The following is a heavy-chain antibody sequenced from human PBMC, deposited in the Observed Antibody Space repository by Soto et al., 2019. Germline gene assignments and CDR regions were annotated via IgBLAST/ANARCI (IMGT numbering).Heavy chain of an antibody. D-gene: IGHD3-10*01. CDR2: IYHSGDY. CDR3: ARGTSGWFVSGFEP. V-gene: IGHV4-59*01. CDR1: GGSISPYF. J-gene: IGHJ5*02. Sequence: SETLSLTCTVSGGSISPYFWSWIRQPPGKGPEWIGYIYHSGDYNYNPALKSRVTISLDASKNQFSLKLSSVTAADTAVYYCARGTSGWFVSGFEPWGQGALVTVSS.